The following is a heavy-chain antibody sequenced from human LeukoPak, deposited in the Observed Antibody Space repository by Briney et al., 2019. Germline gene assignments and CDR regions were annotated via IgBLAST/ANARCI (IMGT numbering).Heavy chain of an antibody. CDR2: IGGSESIV. V-gene: IGHV3-11*01. CDR3: AREMVAGTFDS. Sequence: GGSLRLSCVVSGFSVNDYYMSWIRQAPGKGLEWISDIGGSESIVSYGGSVRGRFTVSRDFAMNSLFLQLNSLSADDTAVYYCAREMVAGTFDSWGQGTLVAVSS. J-gene: IGHJ4*02. D-gene: IGHD1-7*01. CDR1: GFSVNDYY.